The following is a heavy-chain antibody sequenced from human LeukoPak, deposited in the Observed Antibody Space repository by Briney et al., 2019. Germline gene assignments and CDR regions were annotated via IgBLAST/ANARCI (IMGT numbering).Heavy chain of an antibody. CDR1: GYTFTGYY. CDR2: INPNSGGT. Sequence: ASVKVPCKASGYTFTGYYMHWVRQAPGQGLEWMGWINPNSGGTNYAQKFQGRVTMTRDTSISTAYMELSRLRSDDTAVYYCARGPRSGSYSYYYYMDVWGKGTTVTVSS. CDR3: ARGPRSGSYSYYYYMDV. J-gene: IGHJ6*03. V-gene: IGHV1-2*02. D-gene: IGHD1-26*01.